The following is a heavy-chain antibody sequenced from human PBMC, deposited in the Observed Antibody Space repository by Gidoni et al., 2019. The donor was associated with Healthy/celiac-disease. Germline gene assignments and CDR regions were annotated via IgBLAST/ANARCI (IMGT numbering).Heavy chain of an antibody. Sequence: TCTVPGGSISSGGYYWSWIRQHPGKGLEWIGYIYYSGSTYYNPSLKRRVTISVDTSKNQFSLKLSSVTAADTAVYYCAREDGDSSVYYPWFDPWGQGTLVTVSS. CDR1: GGSISSGGYY. V-gene: IGHV4-31*03. J-gene: IGHJ5*02. CDR2: IYYSGST. CDR3: AREDGDSSVYYPWFDP. D-gene: IGHD3-22*01.